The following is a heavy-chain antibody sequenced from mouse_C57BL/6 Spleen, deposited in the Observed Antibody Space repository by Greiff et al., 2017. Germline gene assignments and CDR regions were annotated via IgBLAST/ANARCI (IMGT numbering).Heavy chain of an antibody. V-gene: IGHV14-2*01. CDR1: GFNIKDYY. CDR3: ARFPLLLAGAMDY. CDR2: IDPEDGET. J-gene: IGHJ4*01. Sequence: VQLQQSGAELVKPGASVKLSCTASGFNIKDYYMHWVKQRTEQGLEWIGRIDPEDGETKSAPKFQGKATITADPSSNTAYLQLSSLTSEDTAVYYCARFPLLLAGAMDYWGQGTSVTVSS. D-gene: IGHD1-1*01.